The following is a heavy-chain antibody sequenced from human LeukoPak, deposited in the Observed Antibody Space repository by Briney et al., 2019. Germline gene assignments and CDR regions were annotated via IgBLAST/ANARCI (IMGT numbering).Heavy chain of an antibody. CDR2: INVYNENT. Sequence: ASVKVSCKASGYTFTSSGISWVRQAPGQGLEWMGWINVYNENTNYAQKLQGRVTMTTDTSTSTAYMELRSLRSDDTAVYYCARTTNSYFYYYYIDVWGKGTTVTVSS. V-gene: IGHV1-18*01. CDR3: ARTTNSYFYYYYIDV. CDR1: GYTFTSSG. J-gene: IGHJ6*03. D-gene: IGHD1-26*01.